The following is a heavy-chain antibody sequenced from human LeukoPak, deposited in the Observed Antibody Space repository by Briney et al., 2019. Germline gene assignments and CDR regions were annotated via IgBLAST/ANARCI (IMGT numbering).Heavy chain of an antibody. Sequence: PSQTLSLTGTVSGGSISSGGYYWSWIRQHLGKGLEWIGYIYYSGSTYYNPSLKSRVTISVDTSKNQFSLKLSSVTAADTAVYYCARSKVVAARSEPFDYWGQGTLVTVSS. J-gene: IGHJ4*02. CDR3: ARSKVVAARSEPFDY. D-gene: IGHD2-15*01. CDR1: GGSISSGGYY. CDR2: IYYSGST. V-gene: IGHV4-31*03.